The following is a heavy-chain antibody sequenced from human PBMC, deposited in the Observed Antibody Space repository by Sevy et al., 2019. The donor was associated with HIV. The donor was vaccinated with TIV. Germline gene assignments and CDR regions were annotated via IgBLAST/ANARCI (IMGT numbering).Heavy chain of an antibody. Sequence: ASVKVSCKASGYTFTSYGISWVRQAPGQGLEWMGWISAYNGNTNYARKLQGRVTMTTDTSTSTAYMELRSLGSDDTAVYYCARSHSSSWYVRSYYYYYMDVWGKGTTVTVSS. CDR3: ARSHSSSWYVRSYYYYYMDV. V-gene: IGHV1-18*01. J-gene: IGHJ6*03. CDR1: GYTFTSYG. D-gene: IGHD6-13*01. CDR2: ISAYNGNT.